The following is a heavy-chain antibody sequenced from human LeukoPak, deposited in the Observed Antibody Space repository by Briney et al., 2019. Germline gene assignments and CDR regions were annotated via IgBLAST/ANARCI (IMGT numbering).Heavy chain of an antibody. D-gene: IGHD3-10*01. CDR3: ARLGRITMIRGTPDYYHSLDV. CDR2: INHSGST. V-gene: IGHV4-34*01. Sequence: PSETLSLTCAVYGGSFSGYYWSWIRQPPGKGLEWIGEINHSGSTNYNPSLKSRVTMSVDTSNNQFSLKLSSLTAADTAVYYCARLGRITMIRGTPDYYHSLDVWGQGTTVTVSS. J-gene: IGHJ6*02. CDR1: GGSFSGYY.